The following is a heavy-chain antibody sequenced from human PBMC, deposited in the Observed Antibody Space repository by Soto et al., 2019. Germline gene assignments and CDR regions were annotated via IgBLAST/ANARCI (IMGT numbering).Heavy chain of an antibody. CDR3: AVGSGSLEF. J-gene: IGHJ4*02. Sequence: QVQLAQSGAEVKKPGASAKVSCRASGYPFSNFDVSWVRQAPGQGLEWMGWISRDNVDADPAQNFQGRLTLTIDRSTSTAYMDLKTLRADDTAVYFCAVGSGSLEFWGQGTQVTVSS. V-gene: IGHV1-18*01. CDR1: GYPFSNFD. CDR2: ISRDNVDA. D-gene: IGHD3-10*01.